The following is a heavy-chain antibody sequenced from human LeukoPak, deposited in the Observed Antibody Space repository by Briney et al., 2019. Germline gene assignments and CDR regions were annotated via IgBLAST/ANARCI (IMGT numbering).Heavy chain of an antibody. D-gene: IGHD5-24*01. Sequence: SETLSLTCTISGGSISNYYWSWIRQSPGKGLEWIGYIYFSGSSNYNPSLKSRVTMSVDTSKNQFSLNLNSVTAADTAVYYCARHVRSGYNLLDYWGQGTLVTVSS. CDR2: IYFSGSS. CDR1: GGSISNYY. J-gene: IGHJ4*02. CDR3: ARHVRSGYNLLDY. V-gene: IGHV4-59*08.